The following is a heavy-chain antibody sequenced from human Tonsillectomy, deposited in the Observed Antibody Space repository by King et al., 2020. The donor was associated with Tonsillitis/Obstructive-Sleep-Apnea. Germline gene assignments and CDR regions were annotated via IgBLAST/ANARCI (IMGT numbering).Heavy chain of an antibody. CDR1: GYTFTSYY. CDR2: INPSGGST. J-gene: IGHJ3*02. CDR3: ARAGLLYCSGGSCYSGTDAFDI. D-gene: IGHD2-15*01. V-gene: IGHV1-46*01. Sequence: QLVQSGAEVKKPGASVKVSCKASGYTFTSYYMHWVRQAPGQGLEWMGIINPSGGSTSYAQKFQGRVTMTRDTSTSTVYMELSSLRSEDTAVYYWARAGLLYCSGGSCYSGTDAFDIWGQGTMVTVSS.